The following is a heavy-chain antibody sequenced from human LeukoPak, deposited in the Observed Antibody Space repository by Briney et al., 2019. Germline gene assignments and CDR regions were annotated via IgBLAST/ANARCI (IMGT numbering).Heavy chain of an antibody. CDR3: ARVQKGIAAAGTGGGWFGP. V-gene: IGHV3-11*01. J-gene: IGHJ5*02. D-gene: IGHD6-13*01. Sequence: GGSLRLSCAASGFTFSDYYMTWIRQAPGKGLEWISYISSGGTIIYYADSVRGQFTISRDNAKKSLYLQMNSLRAEDTAVYYCARVQKGIAAAGTGGGWFGPWGQGTLVTVSA. CDR2: ISSGGTII. CDR1: GFTFSDYY.